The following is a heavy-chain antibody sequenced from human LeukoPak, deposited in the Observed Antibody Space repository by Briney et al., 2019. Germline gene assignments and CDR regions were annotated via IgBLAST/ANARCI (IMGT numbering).Heavy chain of an antibody. V-gene: IGHV4-34*01. Sequence: RTSETLSLTCAVYGGSFSGYYWTWIRQPPGKGLEWIGEINHSGSTNYNPSLKSRVTISADTSRNHFSLNLSSVTAADTAVYYCARGRSGSSSGWPKRYYFDYWGQGTLVTV. CDR2: INHSGST. CDR1: GGSFSGYY. D-gene: IGHD6-19*01. J-gene: IGHJ4*02. CDR3: ARGRSGSSSGWPKRYYFDY.